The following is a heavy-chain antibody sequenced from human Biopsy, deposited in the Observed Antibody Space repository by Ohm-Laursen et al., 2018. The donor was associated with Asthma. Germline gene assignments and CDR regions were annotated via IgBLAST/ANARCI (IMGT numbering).Heavy chain of an antibody. Sequence: TQTLTLTFSFSGFSLSSSGANVNWIRQPPGKALEWLARIDWEEDKFYSTSLRTRLTISKGSSEDQVVLTMTNIGPVDTATYYCTRHNDYWGPGILVTVSS. V-gene: IGHV2-70*04. J-gene: IGHJ4*02. CDR2: IDWEEDK. CDR3: TRHNDY. D-gene: IGHD1-14*01. CDR1: GFSLSSSGAN.